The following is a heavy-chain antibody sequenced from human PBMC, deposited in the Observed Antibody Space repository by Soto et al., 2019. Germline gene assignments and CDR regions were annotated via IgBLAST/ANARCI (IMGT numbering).Heavy chain of an antibody. CDR3: ARDPDYEDWFDP. J-gene: IGHJ5*02. Sequence: GESLRLSCAASGFTFSSYWISWVRQAPGKGLEWVANIKQDGSERYYVDSVKGRFTISRDNAKNSLYLQMNSLRAEDTAVYYCARDPDYEDWFDPWGQGTLVTVSS. CDR2: IKQDGSER. D-gene: IGHD4-17*01. V-gene: IGHV3-7*01. CDR1: GFTFSSYW.